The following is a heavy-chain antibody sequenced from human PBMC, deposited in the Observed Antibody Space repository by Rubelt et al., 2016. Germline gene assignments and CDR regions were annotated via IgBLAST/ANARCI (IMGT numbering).Heavy chain of an antibody. CDR2: IDDRGDST. V-gene: IGHV3-23*01. J-gene: IGHJ4*02. D-gene: IGHD4-23*01. CDR3: ARAGTTVAHPGY. Sequence: VTGEGLDWVSTIDDRGDSTHYADSVKGRFTISRDNSKNTLHLQMNSLRVEDTAVYYCARAGTTVAHPGYWGQGTLVTVSS.